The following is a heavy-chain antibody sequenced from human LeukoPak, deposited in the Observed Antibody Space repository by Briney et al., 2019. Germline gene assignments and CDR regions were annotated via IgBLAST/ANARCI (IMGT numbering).Heavy chain of an antibody. CDR2: IYTSGST. CDR1: GGSISSGSYY. J-gene: IGHJ3*02. V-gene: IGHV4-61*02. D-gene: IGHD2-15*01. CDR3: ARVSGYCSGGSCPPVGI. Sequence: SQTLSLTCTVSGGSISSGSYYWRWIRQPAGKGLEWIGRIYTSGSTNYNPSLKSRVTISVDTSKNQFSLKLSSVTAADTAVYYCARVSGYCSGGSCPPVGIWGQGTMVTVSS.